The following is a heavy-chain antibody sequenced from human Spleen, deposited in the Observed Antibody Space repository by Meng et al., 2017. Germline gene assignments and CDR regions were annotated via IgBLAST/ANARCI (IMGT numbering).Heavy chain of an antibody. Sequence: ASVKVSCKASGYNFRNFGINWVRQAPGQGLEWMAWISTYNGNTNYAQKFQGRVTMTRDTSISTAYMELSRLRSDDTAVYYCARLETDYDILTGYHWGQGTLVTVSS. J-gene: IGHJ4*02. D-gene: IGHD3-9*01. CDR1: GYNFRNFG. CDR2: ISTYNGNT. CDR3: ARLETDYDILTGYH. V-gene: IGHV1-18*01.